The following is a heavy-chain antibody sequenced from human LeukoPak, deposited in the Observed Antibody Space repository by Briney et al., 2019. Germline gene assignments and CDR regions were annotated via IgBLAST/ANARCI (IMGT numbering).Heavy chain of an antibody. Sequence: PSETLSLTCTVSGGSISNYYWSWIRQPPGKGLEWIGEINHSGSTNYNPSLKSRVTISVDTSKNQFALKMSSVTAADTAVYYCARGMWASNWGQGTLVTVSS. V-gene: IGHV4-34*01. J-gene: IGHJ4*02. D-gene: IGHD1-26*01. CDR3: ARGMWASN. CDR1: GGSISNYY. CDR2: INHSGST.